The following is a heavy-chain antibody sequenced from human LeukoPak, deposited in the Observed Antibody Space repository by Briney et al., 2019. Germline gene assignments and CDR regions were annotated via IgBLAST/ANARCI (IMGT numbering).Heavy chain of an antibody. CDR3: ASWITMVRGVIRGIDV. CDR2: ISSSSSYI. CDR1: GFTFSSYS. J-gene: IGHJ6*02. D-gene: IGHD3-10*01. Sequence: GGSLRLSCAASGFTFSSYSMSWVRQAPGKGLEWVSSISSSSSYIYYADSVKGRFTISRDNAKNSLYLQMNSLRAEDTAVYYCASWITMVRGVIRGIDVWGQGTTVTVSS. V-gene: IGHV3-21*01.